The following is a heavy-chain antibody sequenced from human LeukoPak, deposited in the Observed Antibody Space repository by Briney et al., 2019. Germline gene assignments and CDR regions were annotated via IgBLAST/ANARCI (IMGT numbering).Heavy chain of an antibody. J-gene: IGHJ4*02. CDR3: ARPQTTDTAMAPFWY. Sequence: SETLSLTCSVSGGSISSSSYYWGWIRQPPGKGLEWIGSIYYSGSTYYNPSLKSRVTISVDTSKNQFSLKLSSVTAADTAVYYCARPQTTDTAMAPFWYWGQGTLVTVSS. CDR1: GGSISSSSYY. CDR2: IYYSGST. V-gene: IGHV4-39*07. D-gene: IGHD5-18*01.